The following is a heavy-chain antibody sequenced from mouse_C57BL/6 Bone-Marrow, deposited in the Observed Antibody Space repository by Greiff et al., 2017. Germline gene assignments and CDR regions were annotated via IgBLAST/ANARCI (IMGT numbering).Heavy chain of an antibody. CDR2: IYPGDGDT. CDR1: GYAFSSSW. J-gene: IGHJ2*01. D-gene: IGHD1-1*01. Sequence: VQLQQSGPELVKPGASVKISCKASGYAFSSSWMNWVKQRPGKGLEWIGRIYPGDGDTNYNGKFKGKATLTADKSSSTASLQLSSLTSEDSAVYFCARDVYYYGSSYVRYFDYWGQGTTLTVSS. CDR3: ARDVYYYGSSYVRYFDY. V-gene: IGHV1-82*01.